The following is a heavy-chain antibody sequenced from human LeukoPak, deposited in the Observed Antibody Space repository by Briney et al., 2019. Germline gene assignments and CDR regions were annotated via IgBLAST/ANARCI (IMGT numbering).Heavy chain of an antibody. V-gene: IGHV4-59*01. J-gene: IGHJ4*02. CDR1: VGSLSTYY. Sequence: SETLSLTCSLSVGSLSTYYWNWIRQPPGKGLEWIGYIYNTGTTNYNPSLTSRVIISVDTPKNQFSLNLRSVNAADTAVYYCARKSPAGYFNFDYWGQGALVAVSS. CDR2: IYNTGTT. D-gene: IGHD2/OR15-2a*01. CDR3: ARKSPAGYFNFDY.